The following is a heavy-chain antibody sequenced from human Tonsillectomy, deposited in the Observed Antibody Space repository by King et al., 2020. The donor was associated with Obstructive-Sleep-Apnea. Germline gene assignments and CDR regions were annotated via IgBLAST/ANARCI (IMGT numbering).Heavy chain of an antibody. Sequence: VQLVQSGGGVVQPGRSLRLSCAASGFTFSSYAMHWVRQAPGKGLEWVAVISYDGSNKYYADSVKGRFTISRDNSKNTLYLQMNSLRAEDTAVYYCARGSCSGGSCYWLGDAFDIWGQGTMVTVSS. V-gene: IGHV3-30*04. J-gene: IGHJ3*02. D-gene: IGHD2-15*01. CDR3: ARGSCSGGSCYWLGDAFDI. CDR1: GFTFSSYA. CDR2: ISYDGSNK.